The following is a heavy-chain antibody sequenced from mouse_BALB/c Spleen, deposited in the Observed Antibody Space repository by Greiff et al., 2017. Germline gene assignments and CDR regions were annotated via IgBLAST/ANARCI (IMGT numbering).Heavy chain of an antibody. CDR2: ISSGGST. CDR1: GFTFSSYA. CDR3: ARGGDYGSSYAWFAY. V-gene: IGHV5-6-5*01. J-gene: IGHJ3*01. Sequence: DVQLVESGGGLVKPGGSLKLSCAASGFTFSSYAMSWVRQTPEKRLEWVASISSGGSTYYPDSVKGRFTISRDNARNILYLQMSSLRSEDTAMYYCARGGDYGSSYAWFAYWGQGTLVTVSA. D-gene: IGHD1-1*01.